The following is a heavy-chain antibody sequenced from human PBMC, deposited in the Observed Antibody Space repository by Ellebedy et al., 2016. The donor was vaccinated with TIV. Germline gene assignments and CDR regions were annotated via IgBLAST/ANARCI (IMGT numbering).Heavy chain of an antibody. CDR1: GVSINNFF. CDR3: VRLQHLNHFDY. V-gene: IGHV4-59*01. Sequence: MPSETLSLTCTVSGVSINNFFWGWIRQPPGGGLEWIGYIFGTGNTNYNPSLRSRVTISADSSKKQFALKLTSVTAADTAMYYCVRLQHLNHFDYWGQGALVTVSS. CDR2: IFGTGNT. D-gene: IGHD5-24*01. J-gene: IGHJ4*02.